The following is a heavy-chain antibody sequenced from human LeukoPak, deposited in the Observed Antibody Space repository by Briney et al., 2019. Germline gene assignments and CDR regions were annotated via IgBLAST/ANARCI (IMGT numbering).Heavy chain of an antibody. D-gene: IGHD3-22*01. V-gene: IGHV3-30-3*01. CDR1: GFTFSNYA. Sequence: PGGSLRLSCAASGFTFSNYAMHWVRQAPGKGLEWVAGISYDGSNKYYADAVKGRFTISRDNSKNTLYLQMNSLRAEDTAVYYCARDDSNPYGPFDYWGQGTLVTVSS. J-gene: IGHJ4*02. CDR2: ISYDGSNK. CDR3: ARDDSNPYGPFDY.